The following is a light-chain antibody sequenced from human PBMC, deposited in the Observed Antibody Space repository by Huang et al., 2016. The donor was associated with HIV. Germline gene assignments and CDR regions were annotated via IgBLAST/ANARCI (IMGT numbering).Light chain of an antibody. CDR2: GAS. V-gene: IGKV3-20*01. J-gene: IGKJ1*01. CDR1: QSVSSSY. Sequence: EIVLTQSPGTLSLSPGERATLSCRASQSVSSSYLAWYQQKPGQAPRILFYGASSRATGRPDRVSGSGSGTDFTLTISRLEPEDFAVYYCQQYDSSPWTFGQGTKVEIK. CDR3: QQYDSSPWT.